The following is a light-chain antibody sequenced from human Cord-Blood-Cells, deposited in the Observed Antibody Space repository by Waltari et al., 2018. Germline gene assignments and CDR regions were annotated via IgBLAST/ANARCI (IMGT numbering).Light chain of an antibody. J-gene: IGLJ3*02. V-gene: IGLV2-11*01. Sequence: QSALTQPRSVSGSPGQSVTISCTGTSSDVGGYTYFSRYQPHPGKAPKLIIYDVSKRPSGVPDRFSGSKSGNTASLTISGLQAEDEADYYCCSYAGSYTWVFGGGTKLTVL. CDR1: SSDVGGYTY. CDR3: CSYAGSYTWV. CDR2: DVS.